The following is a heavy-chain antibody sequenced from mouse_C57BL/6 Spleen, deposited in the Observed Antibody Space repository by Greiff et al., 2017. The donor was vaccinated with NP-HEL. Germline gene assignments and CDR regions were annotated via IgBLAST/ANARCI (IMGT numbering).Heavy chain of an antibody. CDR1: GYAFSSSW. CDR2: IYPGDGDT. V-gene: IGHV1-82*01. J-gene: IGHJ4*01. CDR3: ARNYNYAMDY. Sequence: VQLQQSGPELVKPGASVKISCKASGYAFSSSWMNWVKQRPGKGLEWIGRIYPGDGDTNYNGKFKGKATLTADKSSSTAYMQLSSLTSEDSAVYFWARNYNYAMDYWGQGTSVTVSS. D-gene: IGHD2-1*01.